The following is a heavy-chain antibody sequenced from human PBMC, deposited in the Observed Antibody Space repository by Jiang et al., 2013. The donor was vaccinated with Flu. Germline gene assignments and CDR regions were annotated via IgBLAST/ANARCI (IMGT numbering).Heavy chain of an antibody. Sequence: WVRQAPGQGLEWMGIINPSGGSTSYAQKFQGRVTMTRDTSTSTVYMELSSLRSEDTAVYYCARDRGPVMIVVVNRADDAFDIWGQGTMVTVSS. D-gene: IGHD3-22*01. CDR3: ARDRGPVMIVVVNRADDAFDI. J-gene: IGHJ3*02. V-gene: IGHV1-46*01. CDR2: INPSGGST.